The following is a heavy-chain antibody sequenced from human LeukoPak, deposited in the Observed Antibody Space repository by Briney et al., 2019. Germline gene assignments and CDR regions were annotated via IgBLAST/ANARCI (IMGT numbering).Heavy chain of an antibody. CDR2: INPNSGGT. J-gene: IGHJ6*03. V-gene: IGHV1-2*02. CDR1: GYTFTGYY. Sequence: ASVKVSCKASGYTFTGYYMHWVRQAPGQGLEWMGWINPNSGGTNYAQKFQGRVTMTRDTSISTAYMELSRLRPDDTAVYYCARAFYCSSTSCPSNPPYYYMDVWGKGTTVTVSS. CDR3: ARAFYCSSTSCPSNPPYYYMDV. D-gene: IGHD2-2*01.